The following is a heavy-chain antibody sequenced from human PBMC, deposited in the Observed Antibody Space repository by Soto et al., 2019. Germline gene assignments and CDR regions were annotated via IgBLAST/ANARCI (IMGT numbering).Heavy chain of an antibody. D-gene: IGHD5-18*01. CDR1: GGSISSGDYY. Sequence: QVQLQESGPGLVKPSQTLSLTCTVSGGSISSGDYYWSWIRQPPGKGLEWIGYIYYSGSTYYNPSLTRXVXIXXDTSKNQFSLKLSSVTAADTAVYYCARASPVVTDVWGQGTTVTVSS. V-gene: IGHV4-30-4*01. CDR2: IYYSGST. CDR3: ARASPVVTDV. J-gene: IGHJ6*02.